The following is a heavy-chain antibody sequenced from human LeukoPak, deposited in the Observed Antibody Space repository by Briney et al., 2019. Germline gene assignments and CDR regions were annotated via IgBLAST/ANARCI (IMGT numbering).Heavy chain of an antibody. Sequence: ASVKVSCKASGYTFTGYYMHWVRQAPGPGLEWMGWINPNSGGTNYAQKFQGRVTMTRDTSISTAYMELSRLRSDDTAVYYCARALKGYCSGTSCYSKDYWGQGTLVTVSS. D-gene: IGHD2-2*02. V-gene: IGHV1-2*02. CDR3: ARALKGYCSGTSCYSKDY. CDR1: GYTFTGYY. CDR2: INPNSGGT. J-gene: IGHJ4*02.